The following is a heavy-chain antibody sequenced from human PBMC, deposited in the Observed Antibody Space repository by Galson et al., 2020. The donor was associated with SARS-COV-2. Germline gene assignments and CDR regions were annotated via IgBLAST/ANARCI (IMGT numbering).Heavy chain of an antibody. D-gene: IGHD2-15*01. J-gene: IGHJ4*02. CDR3: AREAGISWCFDS. Sequence: SETLSLTCIVSGDSLDSSRYYWGWIRQSQGKGLEWIVSISYSGTTYYNPSLKSRVTVSAETSKKQFSLRRNSVTAADTAVYFSAREAGISWCFDSWGQGILVTVSS. V-gene: IGHV4-39*07. CDR1: GDSLDSSRYY. CDR2: ISYSGTT.